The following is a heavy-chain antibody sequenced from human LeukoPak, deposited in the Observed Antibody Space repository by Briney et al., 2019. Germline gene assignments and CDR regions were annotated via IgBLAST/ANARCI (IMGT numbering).Heavy chain of an antibody. CDR2: INPNSGGT. J-gene: IGHJ4*02. Sequence: ASVKVSCKASGYTFTGYYMDWVRQAPGQGLEWMGWINPNSGGTNYAQKFQGRVTMTRDTSISTAYMELSRLRSDDTAVYYCASPNYDYVWGSYYRGDRHRLDYWGQGTLVTVSS. CDR3: ASPNYDYVWGSYYRGDRHRLDY. CDR1: GYTFTGYY. D-gene: IGHD3-16*01. V-gene: IGHV1-2*02.